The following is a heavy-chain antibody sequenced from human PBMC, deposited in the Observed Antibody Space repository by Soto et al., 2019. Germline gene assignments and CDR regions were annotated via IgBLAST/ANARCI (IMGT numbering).Heavy chain of an antibody. D-gene: IGHD2-2*01. Sequence: ASVKVSCKASGYTFTSYAMHWVRQAPGQRLEWMGWINAGNGNKKYSQKFQGRVTITRDTSASTAYMELSSLRSEDTAVYYCARSTTRDYYSDYWGKGTLVTVSS. CDR3: ARSTTRDYYSDY. V-gene: IGHV1-3*01. CDR2: INAGNGNK. CDR1: GYTFTSYA. J-gene: IGHJ4*02.